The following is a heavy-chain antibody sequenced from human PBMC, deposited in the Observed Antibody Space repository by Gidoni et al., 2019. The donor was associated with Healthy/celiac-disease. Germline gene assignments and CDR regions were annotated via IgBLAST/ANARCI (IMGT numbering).Heavy chain of an antibody. V-gene: IGHV4-59*01. CDR3: ARGAFERSLVVAAEFDP. CDR1: GGSISSYY. D-gene: IGHD2-15*01. J-gene: IGHJ5*02. Sequence: QVQLQESGPGLVKSSETLSLTCTVSGGSISSYYWSWIRQPPGTGLEWIGYIYYSGSTNYNPSLKSRVTISVDTSKNQFSLKLSSVTAADTAVYYCARGAFERSLVVAAEFDPWGQGTLVTVSS. CDR2: IYYSGST.